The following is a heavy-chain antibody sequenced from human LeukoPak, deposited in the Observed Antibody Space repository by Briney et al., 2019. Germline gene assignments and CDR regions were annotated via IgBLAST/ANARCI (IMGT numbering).Heavy chain of an antibody. Sequence: SETLSLTCTVPGGPISSYYWSWIRQPPGKGLEWIGYIYYSGSTNYNPSLKSRVTISVDTSKNQFSLKLSSVTAADTAVYYCARDRQWLGNFDYWGQGTLVTVSS. CDR3: ARDRQWLGNFDY. D-gene: IGHD6-19*01. CDR1: GGPISSYY. J-gene: IGHJ4*02. CDR2: IYYSGST. V-gene: IGHV4-59*01.